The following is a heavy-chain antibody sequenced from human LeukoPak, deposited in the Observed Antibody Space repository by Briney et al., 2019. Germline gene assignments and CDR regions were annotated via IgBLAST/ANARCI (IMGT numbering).Heavy chain of an antibody. CDR1: GFTFSSYW. CDR2: IKQDGSEK. J-gene: IGHJ4*02. D-gene: IGHD1-26*01. Sequence: GGSLRLSCAASGFTFSSYWMSWVRQAPGKGLEWVANIKQDGSEKSYVASVKGRFAISRDNAKNSLYLQMNSLRAEDTAVYYCARLSGSFGRYYFDYWGQGTLVTVSS. CDR3: ARLSGSFGRYYFDY. V-gene: IGHV3-7*01.